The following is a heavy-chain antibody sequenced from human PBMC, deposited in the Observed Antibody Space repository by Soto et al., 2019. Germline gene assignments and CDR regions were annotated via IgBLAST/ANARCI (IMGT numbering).Heavy chain of an antibody. CDR3: ARQIYDSDTGPNFQYYFDS. D-gene: IGHD3-22*01. J-gene: IGHJ4*02. CDR2: IDPSDSQT. Sequence: GESLKISCPGSGYSFAGYWITWVRQKPGKGLEWMGRIDPSDSQTYYSPSFRGHVPISVTKSITTVFLQWSSLRASDTAMYYYARQIYDSDTGPNFQYYFDSWGQGTPVTVSS. CDR1: GYSFAGYW. V-gene: IGHV5-10-1*01.